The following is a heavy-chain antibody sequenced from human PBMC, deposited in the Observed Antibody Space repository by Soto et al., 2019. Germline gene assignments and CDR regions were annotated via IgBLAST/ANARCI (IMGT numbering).Heavy chain of an antibody. V-gene: IGHV3-30*03. J-gene: IGHJ6*02. D-gene: IGHD5-12*01. CDR2: ISYDGSNE. CDR3: ARAGTFVAYGMDV. CDR1: RITFSSYG. Sequence: QPGGSLRLSCAASRITFSSYGMHWVRQAPGKGLEWVAVISYDGSNEYYADSVKGRFTISRDNSKDTLYLQMNSLRADDTAVYYCARAGTFVAYGMDVWGQGTTVTVSS.